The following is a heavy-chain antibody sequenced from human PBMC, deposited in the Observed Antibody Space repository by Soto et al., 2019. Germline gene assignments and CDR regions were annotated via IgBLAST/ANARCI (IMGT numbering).Heavy chain of an antibody. J-gene: IGHJ4*02. Sequence: QVQLQESGPGLVKPSETLSLTCTVSGGSVSSGSYYWSWIRQPPGKGLEWIGYINYSGSTNNNPSDKSRGPISVDTSKNQFSLKLSSVTAADTAVYYCARAGGVVIDYWGQGTLVIVSS. CDR3: ARAGGVVIDY. CDR1: GGSVSSGSYY. D-gene: IGHD2-21*01. CDR2: INYSGST. V-gene: IGHV4-61*01.